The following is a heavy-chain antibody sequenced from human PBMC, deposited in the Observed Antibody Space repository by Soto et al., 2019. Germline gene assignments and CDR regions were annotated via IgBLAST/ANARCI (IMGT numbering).Heavy chain of an antibody. CDR3: TRVRSSGYYFDAFDI. J-gene: IGHJ3*02. D-gene: IGHD3-22*01. Sequence: GGSLRLSCTASGFTFGDYAMSWFRQAPGKGLEWVGFIRSKAYGGTTEYAASVKGRFTISRDDSKSIAYLQMNSLKTEDTAVYYCTRVRSSGYYFDAFDIWGQGTMVTVSS. V-gene: IGHV3-49*03. CDR2: IRSKAYGGTT. CDR1: GFTFGDYA.